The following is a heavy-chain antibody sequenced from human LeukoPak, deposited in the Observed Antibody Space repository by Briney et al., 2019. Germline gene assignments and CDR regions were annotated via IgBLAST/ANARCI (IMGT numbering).Heavy chain of an antibody. CDR3: ARLRFLQWELRGDWFDP. V-gene: IGHV3-7*04. CDR1: GFTFSSYW. J-gene: IGHJ5*02. CDR2: IKQDGSEK. Sequence: GGSLRLSCAASGFTFSSYWMSWVRQAPGKGLEWVATIKQDGSEKYYVDSVKGRFTISRDNAKNSLYLQMNSLRAEDAAVYYCARLRFLQWELRGDWFDPWGQGTLVTVSS. D-gene: IGHD1-26*01.